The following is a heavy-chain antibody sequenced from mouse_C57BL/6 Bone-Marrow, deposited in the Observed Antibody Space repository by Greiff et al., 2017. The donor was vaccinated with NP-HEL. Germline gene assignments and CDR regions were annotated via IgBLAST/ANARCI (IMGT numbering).Heavy chain of an antibody. V-gene: IGHV1-75*01. J-gene: IGHJ2*01. D-gene: IGHD1-1*01. CDR2: IFPGSGST. CDR1: GYTFTDYY. CDR3: APYYYGSSYRDY. Sequence: QVQLKQSGPELVKPGASVKISCKASGYTFTDYYINWVKQRPGQGLEWIGWIFPGSGSTYYNEKFKGKATLTVDKSSSTAYMLLSSLTSEDSAVYFCAPYYYGSSYRDYWGQGTTLTVSS.